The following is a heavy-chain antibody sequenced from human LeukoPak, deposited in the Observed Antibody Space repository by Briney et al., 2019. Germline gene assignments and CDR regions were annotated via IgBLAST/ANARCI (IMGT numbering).Heavy chain of an antibody. D-gene: IGHD2-21*02. Sequence: ASVKVSCKASGYTFTGYNIHWMRQAPGQGLEWMGWINPNGGGTNYAQNFQGRVTMTRDTSTTTVYMEVSGLTSDDTAVYYCARAVRVTTDFDCWGQGTLVTVSS. CDR3: ARAVRVTTDFDC. V-gene: IGHV1-2*02. CDR2: INPNGGGT. CDR1: GYTFTGYN. J-gene: IGHJ4*02.